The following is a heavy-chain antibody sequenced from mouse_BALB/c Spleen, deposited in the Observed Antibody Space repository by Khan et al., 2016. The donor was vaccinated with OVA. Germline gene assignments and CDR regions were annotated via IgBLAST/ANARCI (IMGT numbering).Heavy chain of an antibody. CDR1: GFNIKDTY. J-gene: IGHJ3*01. CDR2: IDPPNDDS. Sequence: EVKLEESGAELVKPGASVKLSCSASGFNIKDTYIHWMKQRPEQGLEWIGRIDPPNDDSKYGPKFQAKATLTADTSSNTAYLHLSSLTSEDTAVYYRATLYGNPFAFWGLGTLVSVSA. CDR3: ATLYGNPFAF. V-gene: IGHV14-3*02. D-gene: IGHD2-1*01.